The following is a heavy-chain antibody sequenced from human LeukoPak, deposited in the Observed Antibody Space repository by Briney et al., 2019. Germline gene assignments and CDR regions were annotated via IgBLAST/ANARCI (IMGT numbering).Heavy chain of an antibody. V-gene: IGHV3-21*01. CDR1: GFTFSTYS. D-gene: IGHD1-26*01. J-gene: IGHJ4*02. CDR3: ARALSGSYYDYFDY. Sequence: GGSLRLSCAASGFTFSTYSMNWVRQAPGKGLEWVSCISSGSSYTYYADSVKGRFTISRDNAKNSLYLQMNSLRAEDTAVYYCARALSGSYYDYFDYWGQGTLVTASS. CDR2: ISSGSSYT.